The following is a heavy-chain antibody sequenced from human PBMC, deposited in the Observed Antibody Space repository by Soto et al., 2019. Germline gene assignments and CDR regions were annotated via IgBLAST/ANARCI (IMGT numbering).Heavy chain of an antibody. V-gene: IGHV4-34*01. D-gene: IGHD6-13*01. Sequence: KQSQTLSLTCAVYGGSFSGYYWSWIRQPPGKGLEWIGEINHSGSTNYNPSLKSRVTISVDTSKNQFSLKLSSVTAADTAVYYCARGLRGYSSSWWGYWGQGTLVTVSS. CDR2: INHSGST. CDR3: ARGLRGYSSSWWGY. J-gene: IGHJ4*02. CDR1: GGSFSGYY.